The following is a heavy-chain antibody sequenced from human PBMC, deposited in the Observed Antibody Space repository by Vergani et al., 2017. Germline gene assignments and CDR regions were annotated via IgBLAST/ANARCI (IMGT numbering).Heavy chain of an antibody. CDR1: DSSIMTNPY. V-gene: IGHV4-38-2*01. D-gene: IGHD3-22*01. Sequence: QVQLQESGPGLVKPSETLTLTCDVSDSSIMTNPYWGWFRQSPGKGLEWIGYIYHSGSTYYNPSLKSRVTISVDRSKNQFSLKLSSVTAADTAVYYCARGHDSSGYYYDYWGQGSLVTVSS. CDR2: IYHSGST. CDR3: ARGHDSSGYYYDY. J-gene: IGHJ4*02.